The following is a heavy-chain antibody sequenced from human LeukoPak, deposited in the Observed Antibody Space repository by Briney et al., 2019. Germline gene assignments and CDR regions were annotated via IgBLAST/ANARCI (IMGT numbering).Heavy chain of an antibody. J-gene: IGHJ4*02. CDR1: GYTFTGYY. V-gene: IGHV1-18*04. Sequence: ASVKVSCKASGYTFTGYYMHWVRQAPGQGLEWMGWISAYNGNTNYAQKLQGRVTMTTDTSTSTAYMELRSLRSDDTAVYYCARGVQLWPMSPNFDYWGQGTLVTVSS. CDR2: ISAYNGNT. D-gene: IGHD5-18*01. CDR3: ARGVQLWPMSPNFDY.